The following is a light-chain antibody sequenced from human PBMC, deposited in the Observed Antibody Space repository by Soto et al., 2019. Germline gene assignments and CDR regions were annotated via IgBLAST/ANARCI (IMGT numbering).Light chain of an antibody. V-gene: IGKV3-20*01. J-gene: IGKJ1*01. CDR2: GAS. CDR1: QSISSSY. CDR3: HQYGSAPAWT. Sequence: EIVLTQSPGTLSLFPGERATLSCRASQSISSSYLAWYQQKPGQAPRLLIHGASNRATGIPDRFSGAGSGTDFNLAISRLEPEDCAVYYCHQYGSAPAWTFGQGTKVEIK.